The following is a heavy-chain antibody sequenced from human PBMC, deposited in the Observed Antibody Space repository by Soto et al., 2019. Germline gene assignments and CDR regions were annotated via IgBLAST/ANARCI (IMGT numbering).Heavy chain of an antibody. CDR3: ARILVPAAIYWFDP. Sequence: DLEWLAHIFSNDEKSYSTSLKSRLTISKDTSKSQVVLTMTNMDPVDTATYYCARILVPAAIYWFDPWGQGTLVTVSS. J-gene: IGHJ5*02. D-gene: IGHD2-2*01. CDR2: IFSNDEK. V-gene: IGHV2-26*01.